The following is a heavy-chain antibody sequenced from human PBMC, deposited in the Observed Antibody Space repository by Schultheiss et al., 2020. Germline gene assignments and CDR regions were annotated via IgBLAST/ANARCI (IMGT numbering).Heavy chain of an antibody. V-gene: IGHV4-61*02. CDR1: GGSISSGSYY. J-gene: IGHJ6*02. D-gene: IGHD2-2*01. CDR2: IYTSGST. Sequence: SQTLSLTCTVSGGSISSGSYYWSWIRQPPGKGLEWIGRIYTSGSTNYNPSLKSRVTISVDTSKNQFSLKLSSVTAADTAVYYCARHADGMDVWGQGTTVTVSS. CDR3: ARHADGMDV.